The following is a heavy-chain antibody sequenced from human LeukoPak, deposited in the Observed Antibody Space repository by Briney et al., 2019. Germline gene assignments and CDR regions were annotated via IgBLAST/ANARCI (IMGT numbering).Heavy chain of an antibody. CDR3: AKNWGSLDY. V-gene: IGHV3-7*01. CDR2: IKQDGSEK. Sequence: GGSLRLSCAASGFTFDSNSMSWVRQAPGKGLEWVANIKQDGSEKYYVDSVKGRFTISRDNAKNSLYLQMNSLRAEDTAVHYCAKNWGSLDYWGQGTLVTVSS. D-gene: IGHD7-27*01. CDR1: GFTFDSNS. J-gene: IGHJ4*02.